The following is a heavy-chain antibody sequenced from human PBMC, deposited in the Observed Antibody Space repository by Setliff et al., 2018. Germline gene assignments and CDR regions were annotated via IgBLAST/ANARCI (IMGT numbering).Heavy chain of an antibody. CDR2: LKEDGSVK. Sequence: PGGSLRLSCAASGFTFSTYWMSWVRQVPGKGLEWVANLKEDGSVKYYVDSVKGRFTISRDNAKNSLYLQMNSLRAEDTAVYYCAREGDYDYVWGSYRYWYFDLWGRGTLVTVSS. J-gene: IGHJ2*01. CDR3: AREGDYDYVWGSYRYWYFDL. V-gene: IGHV3-7*01. D-gene: IGHD3-16*02. CDR1: GFTFSTYW.